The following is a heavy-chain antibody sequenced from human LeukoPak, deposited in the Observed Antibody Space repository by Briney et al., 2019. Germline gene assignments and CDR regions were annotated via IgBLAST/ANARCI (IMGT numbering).Heavy chain of an antibody. CDR3: ARASGNSTIRYCFDN. CDR1: GFTFSDHY. V-gene: IGHV3-72*01. CDR2: TRNKANSYTT. Sequence: LPGGSLRLSCAASGFTFSDHYMDWLRQAPGKGLEWVGRTRNKANSYTTEYAASVKGRFTVSRDASKNSLHLQMNSLETEDTAVYYCARASGNSTIRYCFDNWGQGTLVTSPQ. J-gene: IGHJ4*02. D-gene: IGHD3-3*01.